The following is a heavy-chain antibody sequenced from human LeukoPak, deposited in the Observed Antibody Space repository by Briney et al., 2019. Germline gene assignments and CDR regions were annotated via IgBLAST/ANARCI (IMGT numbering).Heavy chain of an antibody. CDR2: IRYDGNNK. Sequence: GGSLRLSCAASGFMFSSYGMHWVRQAPGKGLEWVAFIRYDGNNKHYADSVKGRFTISRDNSENTLYLQMNSLRGEDTAVYYCARDGYSGSYYRLYYFFMDVWGKGTTVTVSS. V-gene: IGHV3-30*02. CDR3: ARDGYSGSYYRLYYFFMDV. D-gene: IGHD1-26*01. J-gene: IGHJ6*03. CDR1: GFMFSSYG.